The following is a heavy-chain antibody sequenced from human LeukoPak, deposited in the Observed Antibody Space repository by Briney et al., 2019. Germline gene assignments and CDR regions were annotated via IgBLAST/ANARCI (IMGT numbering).Heavy chain of an antibody. CDR3: ASDYGGIY. CDR1: GGSISSSSYY. D-gene: IGHD4-23*01. J-gene: IGHJ4*02. Sequence: TSETLSLTCTVSGGSISSSSYYWGWIRQPPGKGLEWIGSIYYSGSTYYNPSLKSRVTISVDTSKNQFSLKLSSVAAADTAVYYCASDYGGIYWGQGTLVTVSS. CDR2: IYYSGST. V-gene: IGHV4-39*07.